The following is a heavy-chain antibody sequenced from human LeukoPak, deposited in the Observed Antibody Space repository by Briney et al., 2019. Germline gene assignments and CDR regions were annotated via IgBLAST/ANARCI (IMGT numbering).Heavy chain of an antibody. D-gene: IGHD2-15*01. Sequence: ASVKVSCKASGYTFATYYIHWVRQAPGQGLEWMGIINPKTGITNYAQKLQGRVTITRDTSASTVYMDLGSLKSEDTAVYYCARGEDIVVVAAATIEYWGQGALVTVSS. CDR2: INPKTGIT. CDR1: GYTFATYY. J-gene: IGHJ4*02. CDR3: ARGEDIVVVAAATIEY. V-gene: IGHV1-46*01.